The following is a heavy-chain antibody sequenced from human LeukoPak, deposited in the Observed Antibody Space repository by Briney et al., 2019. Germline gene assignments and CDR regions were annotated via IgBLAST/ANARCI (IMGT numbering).Heavy chain of an antibody. V-gene: IGHV4-59*01. J-gene: IGHJ6*04. CDR3: ARLYYYGRDV. CDR2: IYYSGST. CDR1: GGSISSYY. Sequence: SETLSLTCTVSGGSISSYYWSWIRQPPGKGLEWIGCIYYSGSTNYNPSHKSRVTISVDTSKNQFSLKLSSVTAADTAVYYCARLYYYGRDVWGKGTTVTVSS.